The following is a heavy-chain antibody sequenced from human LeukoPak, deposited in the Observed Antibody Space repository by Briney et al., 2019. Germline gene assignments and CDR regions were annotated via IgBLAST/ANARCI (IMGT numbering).Heavy chain of an antibody. J-gene: IGHJ4*02. D-gene: IGHD4-17*01. CDR3: ARDYGDYGGYFDY. V-gene: IGHV3-33*08. CDR2: IWSDGSNK. CDR1: GFTFSSYA. Sequence: GGSLRLSCAASGFTFSSYAMHWVRQAPGKGLEWVAVIWSDGSNKYYTDSLKGRFTISRDNSKNTLYLQMNSLRAEDTAVYYCARDYGDYGGYFDYWGQGTLVTVSS.